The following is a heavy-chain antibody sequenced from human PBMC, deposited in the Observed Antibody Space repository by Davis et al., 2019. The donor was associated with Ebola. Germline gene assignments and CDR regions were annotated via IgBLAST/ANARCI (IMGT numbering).Heavy chain of an antibody. CDR2: IGGTGGST. J-gene: IGHJ4*02. CDR1: GLTFSSYA. Sequence: GESLKISCAASGLTFSSYAMSWVRQAPGKGLEWVSVIGGTGGSTYYADSLRGRFTISRDNSKNTLYLQINSLTAEDTAVYYCAKGTGATPAYHFDLWCQGTLVTVSS. D-gene: IGHD1-26*01. V-gene: IGHV3-23*01. CDR3: AKGTGATPAYHFDL.